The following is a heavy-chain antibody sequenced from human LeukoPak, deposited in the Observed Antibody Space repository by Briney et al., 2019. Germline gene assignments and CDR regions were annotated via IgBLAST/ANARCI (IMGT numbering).Heavy chain of an antibody. CDR1: GFTFSGSA. J-gene: IGHJ4*02. Sequence: GGSLKLSCAASGFTFSGSAMHWVRQASGKGLEWVGRIRSKANSYATAYAASVKGRFTISRDDSKSTTYLQMNSLRAEDTAIYYCATYRQVLLPFESWGQGTLVTVSS. V-gene: IGHV3-73*01. D-gene: IGHD2-8*02. CDR3: ATYRQVLLPFES. CDR2: IRSKANSYAT.